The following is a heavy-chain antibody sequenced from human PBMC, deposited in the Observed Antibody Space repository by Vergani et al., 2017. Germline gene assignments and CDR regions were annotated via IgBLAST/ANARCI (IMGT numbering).Heavy chain of an antibody. J-gene: IGHJ4*02. V-gene: IGHV3-74*01. Sequence: GKGLVWVSRINSDGSSTSYADSVKGRFTISRDNAKNTLYLQMNSLRAEDTAVYYCAKPNPYSSSWYYFDYWGQGTLVTVSS. D-gene: IGHD6-13*01. CDR2: INSDGSST. CDR3: AKPNPYSSSWYYFDY.